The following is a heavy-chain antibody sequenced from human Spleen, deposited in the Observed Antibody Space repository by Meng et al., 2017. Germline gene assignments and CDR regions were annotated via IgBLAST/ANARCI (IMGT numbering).Heavy chain of an antibody. CDR1: GFTFSDYY. CDR3: AKDYYDSPMGFDY. CDR2: ISGSGGST. V-gene: IGHV3-23*01. Sequence: GESLKISCAASGFTFSDYYMSWIRQAPGKGLEWVSSISGSGGSTYYADSVKGRFTISRDNSKNTLYLQMNSLRAEDTAVYYCAKDYYDSPMGFDYWGQGTLVTVSS. J-gene: IGHJ4*02. D-gene: IGHD3-22*01.